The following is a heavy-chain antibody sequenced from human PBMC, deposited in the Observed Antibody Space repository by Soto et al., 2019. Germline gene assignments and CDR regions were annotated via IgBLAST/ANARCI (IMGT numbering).Heavy chain of an antibody. D-gene: IGHD3-3*01. CDR2: IYYSGST. V-gene: IGHV4-39*01. CDR1: GGSISSSSYY. CDR3: ARLITTVTIFGVVISPTIWWFDP. Sequence: SETLSLTCTVSGGSISSSSYYWGWIRQPPGKGLEWIGSIYYSGSTYYNPSLKSRVTISVDTSKNQFSLKLSSVTAADTAVYYCARLITTVTIFGVVISPTIWWFDPWGQGTLVTSPQ. J-gene: IGHJ5*02.